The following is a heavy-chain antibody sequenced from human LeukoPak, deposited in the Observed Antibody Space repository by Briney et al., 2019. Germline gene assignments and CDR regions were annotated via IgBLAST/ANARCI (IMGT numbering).Heavy chain of an antibody. Sequence: GGSLRLSCAASGFTFSDYYMSWIRQAPGKGLEGVSYISSSGSTIYYADSVKGRFTISRDNSKNTLYLQMNSLRAEDTAVYYCAKKARAVVVITHYFDYWGQGTLVTVSS. CDR2: ISSSGSTI. V-gene: IGHV3-11*01. CDR3: AKKARAVVVITHYFDY. D-gene: IGHD3-22*01. CDR1: GFTFSDYY. J-gene: IGHJ4*02.